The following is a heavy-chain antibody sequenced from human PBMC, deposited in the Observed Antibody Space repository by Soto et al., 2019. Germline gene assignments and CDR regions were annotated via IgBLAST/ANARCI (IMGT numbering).Heavy chain of an antibody. Sequence: GGSLRLSCAASGFTFSSYAMSWVRQAPGKGLEWVSAISGSGGSTYYADSVKGRFTISRDNSKNTLYLQMNSLRAEDTAVYYCAKGLYDYIWGSYRPLSDYWGQGTLVTVSS. CDR2: ISGSGGST. CDR3: AKGLYDYIWGSYRPLSDY. CDR1: GFTFSSYA. J-gene: IGHJ4*02. D-gene: IGHD3-16*02. V-gene: IGHV3-23*01.